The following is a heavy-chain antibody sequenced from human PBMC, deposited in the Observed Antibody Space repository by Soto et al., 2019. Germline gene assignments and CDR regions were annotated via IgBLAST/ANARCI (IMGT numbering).Heavy chain of an antibody. V-gene: IGHV3-9*01. J-gene: IGHJ6*03. Sequence: GGSLRLSCAASGFTFDDYAMHWVRQAPGKGLEWVSGISWNSGSIGYADSVKGRFTISRDNAKNSLYLQMNSLRAEDTALYYCAKDERYFDWSYMDVWGKGTTVTVSS. D-gene: IGHD3-9*01. CDR1: GFTFDDYA. CDR3: AKDERYFDWSYMDV. CDR2: ISWNSGSI.